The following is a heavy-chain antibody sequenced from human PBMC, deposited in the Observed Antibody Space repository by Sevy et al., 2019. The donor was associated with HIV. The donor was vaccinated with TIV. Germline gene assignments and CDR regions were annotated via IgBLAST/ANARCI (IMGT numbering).Heavy chain of an antibody. CDR1: GFTFSSYE. J-gene: IGHJ5*02. CDR3: ATMTIVVVPAAIENWFDP. Sequence: GGSLRLSCAASGFTFSSYEMNWVRQAPGKGLEWVSYISSNGSTIYYADSVKGRFTISRDNAKNSLYLQMNRLRAEDTAVYYCATMTIVVVPAAIENWFDPWGQGTLVTVSS. D-gene: IGHD2-2*02. CDR2: ISSNGSTI. V-gene: IGHV3-48*03.